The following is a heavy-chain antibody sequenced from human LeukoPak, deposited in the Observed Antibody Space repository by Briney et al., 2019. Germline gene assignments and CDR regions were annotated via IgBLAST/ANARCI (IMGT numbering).Heavy chain of an antibody. V-gene: IGHV4-39*07. D-gene: IGHD1-20*01. CDR1: GGSISSSSYY. J-gene: IGHJ4*02. Sequence: SETLSLTCTVSGGSISSSSYYCGWIRQPPGKGLEWIGSIYYSVSTYYHPSHKSRVTISVDTSKNQFSLKLSSVTAADTAVYYCARDNFHGQAFDYWGQGTLVTVSS. CDR2: IYYSVST. CDR3: ARDNFHGQAFDY.